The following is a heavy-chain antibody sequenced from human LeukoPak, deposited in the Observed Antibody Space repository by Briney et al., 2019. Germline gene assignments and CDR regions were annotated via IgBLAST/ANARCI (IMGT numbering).Heavy chain of an antibody. CDR1: GGYMTNYY. CDR2: IYYRGDT. J-gene: IGHJ6*02. V-gene: IGHV4-59*08. CDR3: ARLSGPSGGPVSFFGLDV. Sequence: SETLSLTCSVSGGYMTNYYWSWIRQPPGKGLEGIGHIYYRGDTKYNPSLKRRVTISLDTSKQLFSLRLTSVRAADTAAYYCARLSGPSGGPVSFFGLDVWGQGTTVAVSS. D-gene: IGHD6-19*01.